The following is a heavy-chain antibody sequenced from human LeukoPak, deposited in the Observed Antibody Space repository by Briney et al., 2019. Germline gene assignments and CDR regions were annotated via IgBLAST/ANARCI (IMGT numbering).Heavy chain of an antibody. CDR3: ARYSGSYYYPPAWDL. Sequence: GGSLRLSCAASGFTVSSNYMSWVRQAPGKGLEWVSATSTSGGSAYYADSVKGRFTISRDNSKNTLYLQMDSLRADDTAVYYCARYSGSYYYPPAWDLWGQGTLVTVSS. J-gene: IGHJ4*02. D-gene: IGHD1-26*01. CDR2: TSTSGGSA. V-gene: IGHV3-23*01. CDR1: GFTVSSNY.